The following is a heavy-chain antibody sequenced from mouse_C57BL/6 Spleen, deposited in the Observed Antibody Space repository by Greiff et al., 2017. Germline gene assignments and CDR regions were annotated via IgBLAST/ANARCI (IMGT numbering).Heavy chain of an antibody. Sequence: EVKLMESGPELVKPGASVKISCKASGYLFTDYNMNWVKQSNGKSLEWIGVINPNYGTTSYNQKFKGKATLTVDQSSSTAYMQLNSLTSEDSAVYYCARVYGSSYWYFDVWGTGTTVTVSS. V-gene: IGHV1-39*01. D-gene: IGHD1-1*01. J-gene: IGHJ1*03. CDR1: GYLFTDYN. CDR2: INPNYGTT. CDR3: ARVYGSSYWYFDV.